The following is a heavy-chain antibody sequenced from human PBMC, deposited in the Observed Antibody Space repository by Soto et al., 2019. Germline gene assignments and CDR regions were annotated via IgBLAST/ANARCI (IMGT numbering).Heavy chain of an antibody. V-gene: IGHV3-23*01. CDR3: AKLLMVAYGDLTSYYFDF. CDR2: ISGSGGST. D-gene: IGHD4-17*01. J-gene: IGHJ4*02. Sequence: GGSLRLPWAAFGFTCSSFGRHCVRQAPGKGLEWVAAISGSGGSTYYADSVKGRFTISRDNSKNTLYLQMNSLRAEDTAVYYCAKLLMVAYGDLTSYYFDFWGQGTLVTVSS. CDR1: GFTCSSFG.